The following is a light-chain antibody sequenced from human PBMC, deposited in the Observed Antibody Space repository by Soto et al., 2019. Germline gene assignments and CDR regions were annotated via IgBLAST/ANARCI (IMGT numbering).Light chain of an antibody. CDR3: LQYDSWPKT. V-gene: IGKV3-15*01. Sequence: EIVMTQSPATLSVPPGERATLSCRASQSVSDNFAWYQQKPGQAPRLLISGASTRATGIPARFSGSASGTEFTLTISSLQSEDFAVYYCLQYDSWPKTFGQGTKVDIK. CDR1: QSVSDN. CDR2: GAS. J-gene: IGKJ1*01.